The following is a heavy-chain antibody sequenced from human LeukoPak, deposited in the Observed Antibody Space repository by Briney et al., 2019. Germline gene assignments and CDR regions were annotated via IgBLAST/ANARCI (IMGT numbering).Heavy chain of an antibody. Sequence: GGSLLLSCAASGFTFSSYAMSWARQAPGKGLEWVSAISGSGGSTYYADSVKGRFTISRDNSKNTLYLQMNSLRAEDTAVYYCAKPQDNVPAAIPDYWGQGTLVTVSS. V-gene: IGHV3-23*01. CDR3: AKPQDNVPAAIPDY. J-gene: IGHJ4*02. D-gene: IGHD2-2*02. CDR2: ISGSGGST. CDR1: GFTFSSYA.